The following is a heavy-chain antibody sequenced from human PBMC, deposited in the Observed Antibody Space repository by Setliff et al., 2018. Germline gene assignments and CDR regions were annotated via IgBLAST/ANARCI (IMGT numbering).Heavy chain of an antibody. CDR1: GYSITNMSFY. J-gene: IGHJ2*01. CDR3: ARNPASFQYSFDV. CDR2: IYYDGST. V-gene: IGHV4-39*07. Sequence: ETLSLTCTVSGYSITNMSFYWGWIRQPPGKGPGWIGSIYYDGSTYHNPSLKSRVTISVDTSNNQFSLNLRSVTAADTALYYCARNPASFQYSFDVWGRGTLVTVSS. D-gene: IGHD6-6*01.